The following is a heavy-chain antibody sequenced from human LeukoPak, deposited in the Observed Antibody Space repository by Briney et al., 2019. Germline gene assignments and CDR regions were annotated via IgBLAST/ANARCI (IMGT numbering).Heavy chain of an antibody. V-gene: IGHV1-46*01. Sequence: ASVNVSFRASGYTFTTYYVHWVRQAPGQGVEWMGIINPTGGTTTYAQKFQGRVTMTRDTSTSTVFMEVNSLGSEDTAVYYCALYSSTWYWGQGTLVTVSS. CDR2: INPTGGTT. D-gene: IGHD6-13*01. CDR3: ALYSSTWY. J-gene: IGHJ4*02. CDR1: GYTFTTYY.